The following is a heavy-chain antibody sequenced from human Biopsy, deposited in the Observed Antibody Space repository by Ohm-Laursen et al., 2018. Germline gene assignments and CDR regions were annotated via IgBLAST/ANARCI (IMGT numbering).Heavy chain of an antibody. Sequence: SETLSLTCNVSGGDINNYYWSWIRKPAGKGLEWIGRIYPGGSTNYNPSPKSRVTMSVDTSKKQLSLRLRSVTAADTAMYYCASVVLGPTNDAFDLWGQGTMVVVSS. CDR1: GGDINNYY. V-gene: IGHV4-4*07. CDR2: IYPGGST. J-gene: IGHJ3*01. D-gene: IGHD3-22*01. CDR3: ASVVLGPTNDAFDL.